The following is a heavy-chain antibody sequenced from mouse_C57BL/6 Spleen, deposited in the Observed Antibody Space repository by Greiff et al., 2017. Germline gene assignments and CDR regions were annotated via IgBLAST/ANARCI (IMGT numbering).Heavy chain of an antibody. CDR3: ARGYYGSREDFAY. CDR2: IHPNSGST. Sequence: QVQLQQPGAELVKPGASVKLSCKASGYTFTSYWMHWVKQRPGQGLEWIGMIHPNSGSTNYNEKFKSKATLTVDKSSSTAYMQLSSLTSEDSAVYYCARGYYGSREDFAYWGQGTLVTVSA. D-gene: IGHD1-1*01. J-gene: IGHJ3*01. CDR1: GYTFTSYW. V-gene: IGHV1-64*01.